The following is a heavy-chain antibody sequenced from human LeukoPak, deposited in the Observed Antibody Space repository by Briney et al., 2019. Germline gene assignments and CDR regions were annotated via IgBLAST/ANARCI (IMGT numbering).Heavy chain of an antibody. CDR2: FDVEDGKI. CDR1: GYTLTELS. D-gene: IGHD1-26*01. J-gene: IGHJ4*02. V-gene: IGHV1-24*01. CDR3: GAGGSYYSRTFDY. Sequence: ASVKVSCKVSGYTLTELSMHFVRQAPGKGLEWMGGFDVEDGKIIYAQKFQGRVTMTEDTSTDTVYMELSSLRSKDTAVYYCGAGGSYYSRTFDYWGQGTLVTVSS.